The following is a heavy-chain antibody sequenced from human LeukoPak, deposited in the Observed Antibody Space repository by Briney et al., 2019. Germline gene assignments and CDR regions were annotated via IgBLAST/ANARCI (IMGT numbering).Heavy chain of an antibody. D-gene: IGHD3-16*01. J-gene: IGHJ4*02. V-gene: IGHV3-48*03. CDR3: ARANRAYYFDY. CDR1: GFTFSSYE. Sequence: PGGSLRLSCAASGFTFSSYEMNWVRQAPGKGLEWVSYIRSSGSTIYYADSVKGRFTISRDNAKNSLYLQMNSLRAEDMAVYYCARANRAYYFDYWGQGTLVTVSS. CDR2: IRSSGSTI.